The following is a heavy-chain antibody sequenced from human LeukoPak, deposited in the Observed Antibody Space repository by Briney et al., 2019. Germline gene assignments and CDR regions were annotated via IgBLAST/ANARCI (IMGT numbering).Heavy chain of an antibody. V-gene: IGHV1-24*01. Sequence: ASVKVSCKVSGYSLTALAIHWVRQAPGKGLEWMGGFDPEDGETIYAQKFQGRVTMTEDTSTDTAYMELSSLRSEDTAVYYCSTAKYSSGWYGAFDIWGQGTMLTVSS. J-gene: IGHJ3*02. CDR3: STAKYSSGWYGAFDI. D-gene: IGHD6-19*01. CDR2: FDPEDGET. CDR1: GYSLTALA.